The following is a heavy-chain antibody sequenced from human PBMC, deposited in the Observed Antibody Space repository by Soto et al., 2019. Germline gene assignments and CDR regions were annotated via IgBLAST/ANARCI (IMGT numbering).Heavy chain of an antibody. V-gene: IGHV3-7*04. CDR1: GFTFTNYY. CDR3: ARDGLSAALDY. Sequence: EVQLVESGGGSVQPGGSLRLSSAASGFTFTNYYISWVRRAPGKGLEWVANIKADGSEKYYVDCVKGRFTISRDNAKNSVYLQMNSLRAEDAAVYYCARDGLSAALDYWGQGTLVTVSS. J-gene: IGHJ4*02. D-gene: IGHD2-2*01. CDR2: IKADGSEK.